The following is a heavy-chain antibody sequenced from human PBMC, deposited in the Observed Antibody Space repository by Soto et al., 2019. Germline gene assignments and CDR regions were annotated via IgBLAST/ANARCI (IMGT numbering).Heavy chain of an antibody. CDR3: ARDFVSLSVTATTNDY. Sequence: ASVKVSCKASGYTFTSYGISWVRQAPGQGLEWMGWISAYNGNTNYAQKLQGRVTMTTDTSTSTAYMELRSLRSDDTAVYYCARDFVSLSVTATTNDYWGQGTLVTVSS. D-gene: IGHD2-21*02. J-gene: IGHJ4*02. V-gene: IGHV1-18*01. CDR2: ISAYNGNT. CDR1: GYTFTSYG.